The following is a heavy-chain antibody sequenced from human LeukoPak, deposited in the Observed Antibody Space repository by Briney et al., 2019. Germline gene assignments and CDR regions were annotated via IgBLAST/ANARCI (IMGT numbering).Heavy chain of an antibody. CDR2: INPNSGGT. Sequence: ASVKVSCKASGYTFTGYYMHWVRQAPGQGLEWMGWINPNSGGTTYAQKFQGRVTMTRDSSISTAYMELRRLRSDDTAVYYCAREGRAAADTNWFDPWGQGTLVTVS. D-gene: IGHD6-13*01. J-gene: IGHJ5*02. CDR1: GYTFTGYY. CDR3: AREGRAAADTNWFDP. V-gene: IGHV1-2*02.